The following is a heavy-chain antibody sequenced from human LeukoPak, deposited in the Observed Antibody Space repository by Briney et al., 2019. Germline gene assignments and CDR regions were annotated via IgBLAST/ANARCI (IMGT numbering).Heavy chain of an antibody. CDR3: ARTPRGGGYHYGMDV. CDR1: GFTFSSYW. J-gene: IGHJ6*02. Sequence: GGSLRLSCAASGFTFSSYWMSWVRQAPGKGLEWVANIKQDGSEKYYVDSVKGRFTISRDNAKNSLYLQMNSLRAEDTAVYYCARTPRGGGYHYGMDVWGQGTTDTVSS. CDR2: IKQDGSEK. V-gene: IGHV3-7*01. D-gene: IGHD3-16*01.